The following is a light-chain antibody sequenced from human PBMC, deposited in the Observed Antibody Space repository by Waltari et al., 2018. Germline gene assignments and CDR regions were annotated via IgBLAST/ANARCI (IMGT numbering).Light chain of an antibody. Sequence: DIVMTQSPDSLAVSLGERATINCNSSQSVFCSSGNKDYLPCFQQKPGQPPRAVIYWASTREKGVPDRFSGSGSGTDFTLTINSLQAEDVAVYYCQQYCTSPPTFGQGTQVEIK. CDR1: QSVFCSSGNKDY. J-gene: IGKJ2*01. V-gene: IGKV4-1*01. CDR2: WAS. CDR3: QQYCTSPPT.